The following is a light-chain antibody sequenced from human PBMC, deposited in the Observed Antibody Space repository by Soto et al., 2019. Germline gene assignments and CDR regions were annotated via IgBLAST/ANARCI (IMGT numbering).Light chain of an antibody. CDR2: EVT. V-gene: IGLV2-8*01. J-gene: IGLJ1*01. Sequence: SVLTQPPSASGSPGQSVTISCTGTSSDVGGYNFVSWYQQHPGKAPKLMIYEVTKRPSGVPDRFSGSKSGNTASLTVSGLQAEDEADYYCSTYGGSNNYVFGTGTKLTVL. CDR3: STYGGSNNYV. CDR1: SSDVGGYNF.